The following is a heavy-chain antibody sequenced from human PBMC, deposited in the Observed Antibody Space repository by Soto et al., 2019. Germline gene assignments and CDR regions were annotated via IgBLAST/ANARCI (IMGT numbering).Heavy chain of an antibody. J-gene: IGHJ6*02. CDR3: ARDREGTSAAGLYYYYGMDV. D-gene: IGHD6-13*01. CDR2: ISSSGSTI. V-gene: IGHV3-48*03. CDR1: GFTFSSYE. Sequence: LRLSCAASGFTFSSYEMNWVRQAPGKGLEWVSYISSSGSTIYYADSVKGRFTISRDNAKNSLYLQMNSLRAEDTAVYYCARDREGTSAAGLYYYYGMDVWGQGTTVTVSS.